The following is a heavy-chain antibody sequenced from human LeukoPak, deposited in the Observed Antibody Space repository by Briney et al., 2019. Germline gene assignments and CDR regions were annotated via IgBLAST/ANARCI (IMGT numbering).Heavy chain of an antibody. D-gene: IGHD2-2*01. CDR2: IYYSGST. Sequence: SETLSLTCTVSGGSISSSSYYWGWIRQPPGKGLEWIGSIYYSGSTYYNPSLKSRVTISVDTPKNQFSLKLSSVTAADTAVYYCARVPAALNWFDPWGQGTLVTVSS. CDR3: ARVPAALNWFDP. V-gene: IGHV4-39*07. CDR1: GGSISSSSYY. J-gene: IGHJ5*02.